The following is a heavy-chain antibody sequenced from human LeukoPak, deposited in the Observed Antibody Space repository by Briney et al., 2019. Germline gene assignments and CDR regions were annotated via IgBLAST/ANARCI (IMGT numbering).Heavy chain of an antibody. CDR2: IYYSGST. CDR1: GGSISSGGYY. D-gene: IGHD3-10*01. CDR3: ATLELFQTTRGNWFDP. V-gene: IGHV4-30-4*08. J-gene: IGHJ5*02. Sequence: PSQTLSLTCTVSGGSISSGGYYWSWIRQHPGKGPEWIGYIYYSGSTYYNPSLKSRVTISVDTSKNQFSLKLSSVTAADTAVYYCATLELFQTTRGNWFDPWGQGTLVTVSS.